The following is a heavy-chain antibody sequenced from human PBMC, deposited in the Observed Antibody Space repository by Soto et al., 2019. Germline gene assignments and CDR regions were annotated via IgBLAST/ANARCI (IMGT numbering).Heavy chain of an antibody. V-gene: IGHV1-8*01. J-gene: IGHJ6*02. CDR3: ARRLPYNYYGMDV. Sequence: QVQLVQSGAEVKKPGASVKVSCKASGYTFTSYDINWVRQATGQGLEWMGWMKPNSGNTGYAQKFQGRVTMTWNTSLSTAYMDLTSLGSEDTAVYYCARRLPYNYYGMDVWGQGTTVTVSS. CDR2: MKPNSGNT. D-gene: IGHD2-15*01. CDR1: GYTFTSYD.